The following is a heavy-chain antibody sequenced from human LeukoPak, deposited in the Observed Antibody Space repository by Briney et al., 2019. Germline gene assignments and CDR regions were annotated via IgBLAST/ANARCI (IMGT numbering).Heavy chain of an antibody. J-gene: IGHJ4*02. Sequence: GGSLRLSCAASGFTFSSYWMSWVRQAPGKGLEWVANIEQDGSEKYYVDSVKGRFTISRDNAKNSLYLQMNSLRAEDTAVYYCARSPRWDILTGLDYWGQGTLVTVSS. CDR3: ARSPRWDILTGLDY. CDR2: IEQDGSEK. V-gene: IGHV3-7*01. D-gene: IGHD3-9*01. CDR1: GFTFSSYW.